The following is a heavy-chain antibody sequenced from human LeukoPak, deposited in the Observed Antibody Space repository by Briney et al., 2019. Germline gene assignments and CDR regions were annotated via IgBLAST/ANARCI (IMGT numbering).Heavy chain of an antibody. CDR2: ISSSSSYI. CDR3: ARDTNPYSRATAFDY. J-gene: IGHJ4*02. CDR1: GFTFRSYS. D-gene: IGHD6-13*01. V-gene: IGHV3-21*01. Sequence: GGSLRLSCAASGFTFRSYSRNWVRQAPGKGLEWVSSISSSSSYIYYADSVKGRFTISRDNAKNSLYLQMNSLRAEDTAVYYCARDTNPYSRATAFDYWGQGTLVTVSS.